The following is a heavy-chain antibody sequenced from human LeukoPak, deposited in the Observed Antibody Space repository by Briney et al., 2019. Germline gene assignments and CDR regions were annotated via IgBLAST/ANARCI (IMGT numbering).Heavy chain of an antibody. V-gene: IGHV1-2*02. J-gene: IGHJ5*02. D-gene: IGHD6-19*01. CDR2: ISPNRGDT. CDR3: ARGSVLGTSSWFDP. Sequence: ASVKVSCKASGYSFSGFFIHWVRQAPGQGLEWMGWISPNRGDTNYAQKFKGRVTMTTDTSLTTIYMELSSLRLDDTAVYFCARGSVLGTSSWFDPWGQGTLVTVSS. CDR1: GYSFSGFF.